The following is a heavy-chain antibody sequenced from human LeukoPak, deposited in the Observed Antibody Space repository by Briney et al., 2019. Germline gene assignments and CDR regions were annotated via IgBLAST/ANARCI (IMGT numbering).Heavy chain of an antibody. CDR1: GVSIRNGNYY. Sequence: SQTLSLTCTVSGVSIRNGNYYWSWLRQPPGKGLEWIGNIYFSGSTDYNPSLRSRVSMSVDMSKNQFSLNLSSVTATDTAVYYCARDRNSGYEFDSWGQGTLVTVSS. CDR2: IYFSGST. D-gene: IGHD5-12*01. J-gene: IGHJ4*02. V-gene: IGHV4-30-4*01. CDR3: ARDRNSGYEFDS.